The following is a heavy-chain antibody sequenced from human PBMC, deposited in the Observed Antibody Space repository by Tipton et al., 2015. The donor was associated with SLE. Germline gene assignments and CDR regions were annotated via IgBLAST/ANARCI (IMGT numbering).Heavy chain of an antibody. CDR3: AAGLLPPLDYYYMDV. D-gene: IGHD1-26*01. V-gene: IGHV3-30*03. J-gene: IGHJ6*03. Sequence: SLRLSCAVSGGSISSYYWSWIRQPPGKGLEWVAVISYDGSNKYYADSVKGRFTISRDNAKNSLYLQMNSLRAEDTAVYYCAAGLLPPLDYYYMDVWGKGTTVTVSS. CDR2: ISYDGSNK. CDR1: GGSISSYY.